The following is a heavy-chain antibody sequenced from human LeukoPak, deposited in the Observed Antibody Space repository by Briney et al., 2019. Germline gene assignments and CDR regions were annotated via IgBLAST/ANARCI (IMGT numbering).Heavy chain of an antibody. V-gene: IGHV1-24*01. Sequence: ASVKVSCKVSGYSLSELSMHWVRQAPGKGLEWMGGFDPADDKTIYAQKFQGRVTMTEDTSTDTAYMELSSLRSEDTAVYYCATYDSSGLLDYWGQGALVTVSS. CDR2: FDPADDKT. CDR1: GYSLSELS. CDR3: ATYDSSGLLDY. D-gene: IGHD3-22*01. J-gene: IGHJ4*02.